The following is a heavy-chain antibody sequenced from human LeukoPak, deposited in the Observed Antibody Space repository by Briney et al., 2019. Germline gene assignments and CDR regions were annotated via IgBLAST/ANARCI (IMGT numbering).Heavy chain of an antibody. Sequence: GGSLRLSCAASGFTFDDYAMHWVRQAPGKGLEWVSGISWNSGSIGYADSVKGRFTISRDNAKNSLYLQMNSLRAEDTALYYCAKDKVLRYFDWLPYFDYWGQGTLVTVSS. D-gene: IGHD3-9*01. CDR1: GFTFDDYA. V-gene: IGHV3-9*01. CDR3: AKDKVLRYFDWLPYFDY. CDR2: ISWNSGSI. J-gene: IGHJ4*02.